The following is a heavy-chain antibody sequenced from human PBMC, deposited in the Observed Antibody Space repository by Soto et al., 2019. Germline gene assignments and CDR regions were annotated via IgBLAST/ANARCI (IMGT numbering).Heavy chain of an antibody. V-gene: IGHV3-23*01. Sequence: EGQLLESGGGLVQPGGSLRLSCAASGFTFSTYAMSWVRQAPGKGLEWVSTIVNSGGSTYNPNSVKGRFTISRDNSKNTLYLQMNSLRVEDTAIYYCAKGIAAAGSLRYYYGMDAWGQGTTVTVSS. CDR3: AKGIAAAGSLRYYYGMDA. CDR2: IVNSGGST. CDR1: GFTFSTYA. D-gene: IGHD6-13*01. J-gene: IGHJ6*02.